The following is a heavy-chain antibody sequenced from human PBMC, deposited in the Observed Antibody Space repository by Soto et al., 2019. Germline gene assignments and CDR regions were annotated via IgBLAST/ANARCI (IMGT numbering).Heavy chain of an antibody. V-gene: IGHV1-18*04. CDR3: ARGKGLTYYYDSSGPNDAFDI. CDR2: ISAYNGNT. Sequence: SVKVSCKASGYTFTSYGISWVRQAPGQGLEWMGWISAYNGNTNYAQKLQGRVTMTTDTSTSTAYMELRSLRSEDTAVYYCARGKGLTYYYDSSGPNDAFDIWGQGTMVTVPS. CDR1: GYTFTSYG. D-gene: IGHD3-22*01. J-gene: IGHJ3*02.